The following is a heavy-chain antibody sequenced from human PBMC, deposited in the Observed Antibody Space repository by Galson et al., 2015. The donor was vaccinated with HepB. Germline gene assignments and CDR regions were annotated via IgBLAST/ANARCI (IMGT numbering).Heavy chain of an antibody. CDR1: GFTFSNYG. D-gene: IGHD6-19*01. CDR3: AKDPYLYSALAGTMAGFDY. V-gene: IGHV3-30*18. CDR2: ISYDGSTK. Sequence: SLRLSCAASGFTFSNYGMHWVRQAPGKGLEWVAVISYDGSTKYYADSVTGRFTISRDNSKNTLYLQMNSLSAEDTALYNCAKDPYLYSALAGTMAGFDYWGQGTLVTGSS. J-gene: IGHJ4*02.